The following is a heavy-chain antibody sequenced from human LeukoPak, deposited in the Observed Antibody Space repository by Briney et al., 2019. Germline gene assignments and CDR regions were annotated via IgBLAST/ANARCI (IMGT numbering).Heavy chain of an antibody. CDR1: GLTVSSNY. CDR3: ARSMRVSWIQMWFDI. CDR2: IYSGGTT. J-gene: IGHJ3*02. V-gene: IGHV3-53*01. Sequence: GSLRLSCAASGLTVSSNYMSWVRQAPGKGLEWVSVIYSGGTTYCADSVKGRFTISRDNSKNTLYLQMDSLRAEDTAVYYCARSMRVSWIQMWFDIWGQGTMVTVSS. D-gene: IGHD5-18*01.